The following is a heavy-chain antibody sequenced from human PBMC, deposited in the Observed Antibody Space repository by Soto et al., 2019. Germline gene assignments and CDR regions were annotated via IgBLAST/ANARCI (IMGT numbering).Heavy chain of an antibody. Sequence: WESLKISCNGSGDSFTSYCSSCVLQMPGKGLEWMGRIDPSDSYTNYSPSFQGHVTISADKSISTAYLQWSSLKASDTAMYYCARSVDTAMVTGYWGQGPLVTVSS. V-gene: IGHV5-10-1*01. D-gene: IGHD5-18*01. CDR1: GDSFTSYC. CDR3: ARSVDTAMVTGY. J-gene: IGHJ4*02. CDR2: IDPSDSYT.